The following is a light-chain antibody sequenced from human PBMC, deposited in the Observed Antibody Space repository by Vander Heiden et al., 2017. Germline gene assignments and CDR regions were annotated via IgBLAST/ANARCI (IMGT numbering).Light chain of an antibody. V-gene: IGKV1-12*01. CDR2: GAS. J-gene: IGKJ4*01. CDR1: QGISSW. CDR3: QQANSFPLT. Sequence: DIQVTQSTSSVSAAVGERVTITCRASQGISSWLAWYQQKPGKAPKLLIYGASSVQSGVPSRFSGSASATDFTLTISLLQPEDFASYFCQQANSFPLTFGGGTKVEIK.